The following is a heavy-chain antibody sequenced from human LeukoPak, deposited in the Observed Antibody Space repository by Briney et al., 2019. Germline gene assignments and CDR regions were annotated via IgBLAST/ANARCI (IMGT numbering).Heavy chain of an antibody. CDR3: ARESFSAEDCSSTSCYLGQADY. CDR1: GYTFTGYY. D-gene: IGHD2-2*01. V-gene: IGHV1-2*02. Sequence: ASVKVSCKASGYTFTGYYMHWVRQAPGQGLEWMGWINPNSGGTNYAQKFQGRVTMTRDTSISTAYMELSRLRSDDTAVYYCARESFSAEDCSSTSCYLGQADYWGQGTLVTVSS. J-gene: IGHJ4*02. CDR2: INPNSGGT.